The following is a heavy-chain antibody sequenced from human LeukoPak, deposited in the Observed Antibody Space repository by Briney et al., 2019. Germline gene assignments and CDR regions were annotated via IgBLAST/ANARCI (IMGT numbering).Heavy chain of an antibody. D-gene: IGHD3-9*01. Sequence: ASVKVSCKASGYTFTSYGISWVRQAPGQGLEWMGWINPNSGGTNYAQKFQGRVTMTRDTSISTAYMELSRLRSDDTAVYYCARDSIMIGSDVLRYFDWSQPDYWGQGTLVTVSS. CDR3: ARDSIMIGSDVLRYFDWSQPDY. CDR1: GYTFTSYG. CDR2: INPNSGGT. J-gene: IGHJ4*02. V-gene: IGHV1-2*02.